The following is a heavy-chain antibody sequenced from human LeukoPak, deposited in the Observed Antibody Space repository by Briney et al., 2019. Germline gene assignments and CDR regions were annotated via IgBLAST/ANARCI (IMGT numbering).Heavy chain of an antibody. Sequence: GGSLRLSCAASGFTFSSYSMNWVRQAPGKGLEWVSSISSSSSYIYYADSVKGRFTISRDNSKNTLYLQMNSLRAEDTAVYYCAAAAAGTVDYWGQGTLVTVSS. D-gene: IGHD6-13*01. CDR2: ISSSSSYI. CDR1: GFTFSSYS. J-gene: IGHJ4*02. V-gene: IGHV3-21*04. CDR3: AAAAAGTVDY.